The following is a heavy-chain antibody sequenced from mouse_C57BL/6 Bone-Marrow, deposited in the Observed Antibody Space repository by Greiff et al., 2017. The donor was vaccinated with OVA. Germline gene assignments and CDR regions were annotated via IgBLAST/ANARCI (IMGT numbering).Heavy chain of an antibody. V-gene: IGHV1-81*01. Sequence: QVQLKESGAELARPGASVKLSCKASGYTFTSYGISWVKQRTGQGLEWIGEIYPRSGNTYYNEQFKGKATLTADKSSSPAYMELRRLTSEDCAVYFGARRYGSSYPDYWGQGTTRTVSS. CDR2: IYPRSGNT. J-gene: IGHJ2*01. CDR3: ARRYGSSYPDY. CDR1: GYTFTSYG. D-gene: IGHD1-1*01.